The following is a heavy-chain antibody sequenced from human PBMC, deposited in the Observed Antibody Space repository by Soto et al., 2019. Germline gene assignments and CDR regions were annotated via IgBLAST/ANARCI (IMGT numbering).Heavy chain of an antibody. J-gene: IGHJ4*02. CDR3: ARGGSQRHDY. CDR1: GLTFTSYW. D-gene: IGHD3-10*01. V-gene: IGHV3-7*01. Sequence: GGSLRLSCVASGLTFTSYWMNWVRQAPGKGLEWVANIKEDGSEKYYVDSVKGRFTISRDNAQKSLYLQMNSLRAEDTAVYYCARGGSQRHDYWGQGTLVTVSS. CDR2: IKEDGSEK.